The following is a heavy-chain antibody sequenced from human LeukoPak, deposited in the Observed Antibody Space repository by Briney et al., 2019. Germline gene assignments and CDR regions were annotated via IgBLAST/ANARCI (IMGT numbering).Heavy chain of an antibody. CDR1: GGSFSSYA. CDR2: IIPIFGTA. CDR3: ARDISSLTTVTTLVAFDI. D-gene: IGHD4-17*01. Sequence: ASVKVSCKASGGSFSSYAINWVRQAPGQGLEWMGGIIPIFGTANYAQKFQDRVTITAVESTSTAYMELSSLRSEDTAVYYCARDISSLTTVTTLVAFDIWGQGTMVTVSS. J-gene: IGHJ3*02. V-gene: IGHV1-69*13.